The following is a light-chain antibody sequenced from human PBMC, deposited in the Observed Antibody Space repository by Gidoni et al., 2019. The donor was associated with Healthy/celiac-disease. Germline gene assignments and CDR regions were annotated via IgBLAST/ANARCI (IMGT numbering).Light chain of an antibody. CDR2: RDS. Sequence: SYELTQPPSVSVALGQTARITCGGNNIGSKNVHWYQQKPGQAPVLVIYRDSNRPSGIPERFSGSNSGNTATLTISRAQAGDEADYYCQVWDSSLYVFGTGTKVTVL. CDR1: NIGSKN. V-gene: IGLV3-9*01. CDR3: QVWDSSLYV. J-gene: IGLJ1*01.